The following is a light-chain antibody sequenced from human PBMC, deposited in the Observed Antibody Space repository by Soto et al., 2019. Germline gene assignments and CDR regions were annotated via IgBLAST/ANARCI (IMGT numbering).Light chain of an antibody. CDR3: QQYNSYPLT. CDR1: QSISTW. J-gene: IGKJ4*01. Sequence: DIQMTQSPSTLSASVGDRVTITCRASQSISTWLAWYQQKPGKAPKFLIYKASDLESRVPSRFSGSGSGTEFTLTINSLHPDDFATYYCQQYNSYPLTFGGGTKVEIK. V-gene: IGKV1-5*03. CDR2: KAS.